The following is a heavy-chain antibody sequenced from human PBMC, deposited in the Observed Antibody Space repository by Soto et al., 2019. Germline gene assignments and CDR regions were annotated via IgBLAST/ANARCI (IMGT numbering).Heavy chain of an antibody. V-gene: IGHV3-30*18. Sequence: QVQLVESGGGVVQPGTSLRLSCAASGFIFNSYGMHWVRQAPGKGLEWVALISYDATSKYYADSVKGRFTISRDNSNNALHLQMNSLRPEDTAVYYCANGLDDHNYWSCHYTRWFDPWGQGTLVIVSS. J-gene: IGHJ5*02. D-gene: IGHD3-3*01. CDR2: ISYDATSK. CDR3: ANGLDDHNYWSCHYTRWFDP. CDR1: GFIFNSYG.